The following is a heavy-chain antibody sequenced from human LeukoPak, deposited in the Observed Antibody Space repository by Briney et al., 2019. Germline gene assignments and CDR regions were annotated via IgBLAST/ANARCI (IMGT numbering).Heavy chain of an antibody. J-gene: IGHJ4*02. D-gene: IGHD4-23*01. CDR1: AFTFCNYW. V-gene: IGHV3-7*01. Sequence: GGSLRLSSAASAFTFCNYWMSWVRQAPGKGLEGVANLKEDGSEINYVDSVKGRFTISRANAKNSMYLQMNSLRVDDTAVYYCARDRGYSTFDYWGQGTLVTVSS. CDR2: LKEDGSEI. CDR3: ARDRGYSTFDY.